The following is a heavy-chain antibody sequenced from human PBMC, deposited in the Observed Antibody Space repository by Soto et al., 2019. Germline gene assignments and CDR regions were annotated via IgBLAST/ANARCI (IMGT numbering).Heavy chain of an antibody. Sequence: QVQLQESGPGLVKPSETLSLTCTVSGGSIGNYYWSWIRQPPGKGLEWIGYIHYSGSTSYHPSLESRVTLLVDTSKNQHSLSLTSVTAADTAIYYCAREYSSFEYWGRGAQVTVSS. CDR1: GGSIGNYY. D-gene: IGHD6-19*01. CDR3: AREYSSFEY. J-gene: IGHJ4*02. CDR2: IHYSGST. V-gene: IGHV4-59*01.